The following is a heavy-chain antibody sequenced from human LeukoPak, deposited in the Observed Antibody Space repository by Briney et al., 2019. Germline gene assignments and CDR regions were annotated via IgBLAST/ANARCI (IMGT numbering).Heavy chain of an antibody. CDR2: ISSSGSTI. CDR1: GFTFSSYE. CDR3: ARDLSGSYVFDY. V-gene: IGHV3-48*03. Sequence: GGSLRLSCAASGFTFSSYEMNWVRQAPGKGLEWVSYISSSGSTIYYADSVKGRFTISRDNAKNSLYLQMNSLRAEDTAVYYCARDLSGSYVFDYWGQGTLVTVSS. J-gene: IGHJ4*02. D-gene: IGHD1-26*01.